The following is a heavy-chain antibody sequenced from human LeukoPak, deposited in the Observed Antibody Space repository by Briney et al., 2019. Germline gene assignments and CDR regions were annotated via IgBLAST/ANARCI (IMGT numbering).Heavy chain of an antibody. CDR2: IYYSGST. Sequence: SETLSLTCTVSGGSISSYYWSWIRQPPGKGLEWIGYIYYSGSTNYNPSLKSRVTISVDRSKNQFSLKLSSVTAADTAVYYCARDYVWGSYRYFDYWGQGTLVTVSS. J-gene: IGHJ4*02. D-gene: IGHD3-16*02. V-gene: IGHV4-59*12. CDR3: ARDYVWGSYRYFDY. CDR1: GGSISSYY.